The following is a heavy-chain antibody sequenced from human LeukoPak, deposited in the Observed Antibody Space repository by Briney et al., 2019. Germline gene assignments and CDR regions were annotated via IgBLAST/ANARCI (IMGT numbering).Heavy chain of an antibody. CDR3: ATLGVTMVRGVIQRGDY. CDR2: ISSSGTTI. V-gene: IGHV3-48*01. CDR1: GFTFSSHS. Sequence: GGSLRLSCAASGFTFSSHSMNWVRQAPGKGLEWVSFISSSGTTIYYADSVKGRFTISRDNAENSLYLQMNSLRAEDTAVYYCATLGVTMVRGVIQRGDYWGQGTLVTVSS. D-gene: IGHD3-10*01. J-gene: IGHJ4*02.